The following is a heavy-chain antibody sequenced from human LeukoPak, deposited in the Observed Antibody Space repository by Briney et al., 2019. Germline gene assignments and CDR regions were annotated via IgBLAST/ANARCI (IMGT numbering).Heavy chain of an antibody. CDR2: IYYSGST. J-gene: IGHJ5*02. CDR1: GFTFSSYA. CDR3: AREPPSAGGNSRWFDP. V-gene: IGHV4-39*07. Sequence: PGGSLRLSCAASGFTFSSYAMSWVRQPPGKGLEWIGSIYYSGSTYYNPSLKSRVTISVDTSKNQFSLKLSSVTAADTAVYYCAREPPSAGGNSRWFDPWGQGTLVTVSS. D-gene: IGHD4-23*01.